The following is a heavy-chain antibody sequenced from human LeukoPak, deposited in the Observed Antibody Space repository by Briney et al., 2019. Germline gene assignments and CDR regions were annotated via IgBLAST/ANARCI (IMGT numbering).Heavy chain of an antibody. D-gene: IGHD6-19*01. CDR3: AKDPYSSGPYNWFDP. CDR1: GFTFSSYA. J-gene: IGHJ5*02. V-gene: IGHV3-23*01. CDR2: ISGSGDST. Sequence: PGGSLRLSCAASGFTFSSYAMTWVRQAPGKGLEWVSAISGSGDSTYYADFVKGLFTISRDNSKNTLYLHMTRLRAEDTAVYYCAKDPYSSGPYNWFDPWAQGTLVTVSS.